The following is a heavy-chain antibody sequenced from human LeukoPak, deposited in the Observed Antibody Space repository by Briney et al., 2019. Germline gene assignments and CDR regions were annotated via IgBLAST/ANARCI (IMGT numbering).Heavy chain of an antibody. CDR2: IYNSGST. CDR1: GGFISRYH. V-gene: IGHV4-59*08. D-gene: IGHD5/OR15-5a*01. J-gene: IGHJ5*02. CDR3: ARHSTSFALFDP. Sequence: SETLSLTFTVSGGFISRYHWSWIRQPPGKGLEWIGYIYNSGSTNYIPPLKSRVTISVDTSKNQFSLKLSSVTAADTAVYYCARHSTSFALFDPCGQGTLVTVSS.